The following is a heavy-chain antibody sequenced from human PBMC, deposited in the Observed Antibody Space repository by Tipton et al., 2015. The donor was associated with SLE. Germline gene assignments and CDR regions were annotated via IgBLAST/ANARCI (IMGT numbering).Heavy chain of an antibody. CDR2: T. Sequence: TYFDPSLKSRVTMSMDTSKNQVFLRLSSVTAADTATYYCARHDYDDNGYYLHYFDYWGLGTLVTVS. D-gene: IGHD3-22*01. J-gene: IGHJ4*02. CDR3: ARHDYDDNGYYLHYFDY. V-gene: IGHV4-39*01.